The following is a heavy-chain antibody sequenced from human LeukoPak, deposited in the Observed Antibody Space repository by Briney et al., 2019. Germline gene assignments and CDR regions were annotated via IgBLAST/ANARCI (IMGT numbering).Heavy chain of an antibody. CDR2: IYTSGST. CDR3: ARGRIAAAGTVYFDY. D-gene: IGHD6-13*01. V-gene: IGHV4-4*07. Sequence: SETLSLTCTVSGGSISSYYWSWIRQPAGKGLEWIGRIYTSGSTNYNPSLKSRVTMSVDTSKNQFSLKLSSVTAADTAVYHCARGRIAAAGTVYFDYWGQGTLVTVSS. CDR1: GGSISSYY. J-gene: IGHJ4*02.